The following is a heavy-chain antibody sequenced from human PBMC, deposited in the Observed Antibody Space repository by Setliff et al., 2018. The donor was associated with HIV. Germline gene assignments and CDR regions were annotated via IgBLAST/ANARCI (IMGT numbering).Heavy chain of an antibody. CDR2: ISYTGSP. V-gene: IGHV4-59*11. D-gene: IGHD2-15*01. Sequence: KTSETLSLTCSVSGGSITSHYWTWIRQPPGKGLEWIGVISYTGSPHYNPSLKSRVTMSLDTSKNKFSLTLSSVTAVDTAVYYCAGFCRGGSCPDYWGQGTLFTVSS. J-gene: IGHJ4*02. CDR3: AGFCRGGSCPDY. CDR1: GGSITSHY.